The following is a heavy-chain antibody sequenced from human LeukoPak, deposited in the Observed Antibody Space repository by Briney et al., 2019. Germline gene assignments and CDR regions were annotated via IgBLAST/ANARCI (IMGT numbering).Heavy chain of an antibody. Sequence: PGRSLRLSCAASGFTFSSYGIHWVRQAPGKGLEWVAVISYDGSNKYYADSVKGRFTISRDNSKNTLYPQMNSLRAEDTAVYYCAKDGPRYSGTYCDYWGQGTLVTVSS. J-gene: IGHJ4*02. CDR1: GFTFSSYG. D-gene: IGHD1-26*01. CDR2: ISYDGSNK. CDR3: AKDGPRYSGTYCDY. V-gene: IGHV3-30*18.